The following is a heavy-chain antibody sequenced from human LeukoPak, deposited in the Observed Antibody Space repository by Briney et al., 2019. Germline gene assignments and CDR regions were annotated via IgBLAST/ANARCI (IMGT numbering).Heavy chain of an antibody. Sequence: PSETLSLTCTVSGGSISSSSYYWGWIRQPPGKGLEWIGSIYYSGSTYYNPSLKSQVTISVDTSKNQFSLKLSSVTAADTAVYYCARQVAVAGNYYFDYWGQGTLVTVSS. CDR3: ARQVAVAGNYYFDY. D-gene: IGHD6-19*01. CDR2: IYYSGST. V-gene: IGHV4-39*01. CDR1: GGSISSSSYY. J-gene: IGHJ4*02.